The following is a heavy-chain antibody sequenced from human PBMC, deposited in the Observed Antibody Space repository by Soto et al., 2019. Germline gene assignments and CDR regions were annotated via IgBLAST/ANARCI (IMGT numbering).Heavy chain of an antibody. CDR2: IYYSGST. J-gene: IGHJ4*02. CDR1: GGSVSSGNYY. Sequence: PSETLSLTCTVSGGSVSSGNYYWSWIRQPPGKGLEWIGSIYYSGSTYHNPPLKSRVTISKDTSKNQFSLRLSPVTAADTAVYYCAVGSSGFYYIYWGQGIQVTVSS. V-gene: IGHV4-39*01. D-gene: IGHD1-26*01. CDR3: AVGSSGFYYIY.